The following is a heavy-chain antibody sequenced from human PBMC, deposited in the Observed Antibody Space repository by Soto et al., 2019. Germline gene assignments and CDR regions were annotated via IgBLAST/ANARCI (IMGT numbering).Heavy chain of an antibody. D-gene: IGHD3-3*01. CDR3: AKDARSGRASYYYGMDV. V-gene: IGHV3-23*01. J-gene: IGHJ6*02. CDR2: ISGSGGST. CDR1: GFTFSSYA. Sequence: GSLRLSCAASGFTFSSYAMSWVRQAPGKGLEWVSAISGSGGSTYYADSVKGRFTISRDNSKNTLYLQMNSLRAEDTAVYYCAKDARSGRASYYYGMDVWGQGTTVTVSS.